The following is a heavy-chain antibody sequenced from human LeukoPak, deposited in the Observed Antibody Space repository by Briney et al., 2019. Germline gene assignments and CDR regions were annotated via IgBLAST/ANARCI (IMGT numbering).Heavy chain of an antibody. CDR3: ARGGMRGKISYTYYYMDV. V-gene: IGHV3-23*01. J-gene: IGHJ6*03. CDR1: GFTFSSYG. CDR2: FSGSTGST. D-gene: IGHD2-2*02. Sequence: TGGSLRLSCAASGFTFSSYGMNWVRQAPGKGLEGVSGFSGSTGSTHYADSVKGRFTISRDNSRDTLSLQMNSLRGEDTAVYYCARGGMRGKISYTYYYMDVWGKGTTVTVSS.